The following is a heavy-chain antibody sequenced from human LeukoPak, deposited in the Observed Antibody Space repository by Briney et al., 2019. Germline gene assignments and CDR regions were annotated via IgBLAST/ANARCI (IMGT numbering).Heavy chain of an antibody. V-gene: IGHV1-3*01. CDR3: ARSITIFGVVNNWFDP. D-gene: IGHD3-3*01. J-gene: IGHJ5*02. CDR2: INAGNGNT. Sequence: GASVKVSCKASGYTFTSYAMYWVRQAPGQRLEWMGWINAGNGNTKYSQKFQGRVTITRDTSASTAYMELSSLRSEDTAVYYCARSITIFGVVNNWFDPWGQGTLVTVSS. CDR1: GYTFTSYA.